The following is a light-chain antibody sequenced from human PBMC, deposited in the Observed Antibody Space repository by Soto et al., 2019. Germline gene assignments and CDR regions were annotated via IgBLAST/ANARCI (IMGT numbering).Light chain of an antibody. CDR2: DIS. Sequence: ETVMTQFAATLSVSPGERATLSCRASHYVSTNLAWYQQQPGQPPRLLSYDISNRATGIPARFSGSGSETEFALTITSLQSEDFAVYYCQEYDTWPLTFEGGTKVDIK. V-gene: IGKV3D-15*01. CDR1: HYVSTN. CDR3: QEYDTWPLT. J-gene: IGKJ4*01.